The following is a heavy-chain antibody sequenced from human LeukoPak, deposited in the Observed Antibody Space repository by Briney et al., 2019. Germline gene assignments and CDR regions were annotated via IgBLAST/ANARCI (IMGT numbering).Heavy chain of an antibody. CDR2: FDPEDGET. V-gene: IGHV1-24*01. J-gene: IGHJ4*02. CDR1: GYTFTSYG. CDR3: ATYEHYYDSSGYYYDKGTYYFDY. D-gene: IGHD3-22*01. Sequence: GASVKVSCKASGYTFTSYGISWVRQAPGQGLEWMGGFDPEDGETIYAQKFQSRVTMTEDTSTDTAYMELSSLRSEDTAVYYCATYEHYYDSSGYYYDKGTYYFDYWGQGTLVTVSS.